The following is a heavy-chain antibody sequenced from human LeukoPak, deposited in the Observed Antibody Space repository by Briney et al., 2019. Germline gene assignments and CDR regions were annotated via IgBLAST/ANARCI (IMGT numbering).Heavy chain of an antibody. D-gene: IGHD6-13*01. Sequence: PSQTLSLTCTVSGGSISSGGYYWSWIRQPPGKGLEWIGYIYHSGSTYYNPSLKSRVTISVDTSKNQFSLKLSSVTAADTAVYYCAASGTDYDAFDIWGQGTMVTVSS. CDR3: AASGTDYDAFDI. V-gene: IGHV4-30-2*01. J-gene: IGHJ3*02. CDR1: GGSISSGGYY. CDR2: IYHSGST.